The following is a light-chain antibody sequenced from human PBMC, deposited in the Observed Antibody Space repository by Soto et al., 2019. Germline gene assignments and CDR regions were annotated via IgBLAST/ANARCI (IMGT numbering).Light chain of an antibody. J-gene: IGLJ2*01. CDR3: QSCDSSSRV. CDR1: SSNIGAGYD. CDR2: GNS. V-gene: IGLV1-40*01. Sequence: QAVVTQPPSVSGAPGQWVTISCTGSSSNIGAGYDVHWYQQLPGTAPKLLIYGNSNRPSGVPDRFSGSKSGTSASLAITGLQAEDESDYYCQSCDSSSRVFGGGTKVTVL.